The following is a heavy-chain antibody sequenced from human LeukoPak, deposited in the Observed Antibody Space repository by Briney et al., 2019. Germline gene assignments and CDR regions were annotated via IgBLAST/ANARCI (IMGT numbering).Heavy chain of an antibody. CDR1: GFTFDGHT. CDR2: ISWDGGRT. Sequence: PGGSLRLSCAASGFTFDGHTMHWVRQVPGKGLQWVSLISWDGGRTVYADFVKGRFTISRDNSRNSLYLQMNSLTTVDTTLYYCAKESQYYYDTGASYYFDHWGQGALVTVSS. CDR3: AKESQYYYDTGASYYFDH. D-gene: IGHD3-22*01. J-gene: IGHJ4*02. V-gene: IGHV3-43*01.